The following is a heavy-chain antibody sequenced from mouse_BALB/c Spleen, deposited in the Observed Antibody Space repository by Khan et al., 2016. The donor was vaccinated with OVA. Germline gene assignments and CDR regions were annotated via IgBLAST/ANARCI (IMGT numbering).Heavy chain of an antibody. CDR3: AKDRGYYAVDY. V-gene: IGHV2-3*01. CDR1: GFSLTSYG. CDR2: IWGDGNT. Sequence: VQGVESGPGLVAPSQSLSITCTVSGFSLTSYGVSWVRQPPGKGLEWLGVIWGDGNTNFHSALRSRLSISKDNSTSHAFLKLNSLQTDDTATYYCAKDRGYYAVDYWGQGTSVTVSS. J-gene: IGHJ4*01.